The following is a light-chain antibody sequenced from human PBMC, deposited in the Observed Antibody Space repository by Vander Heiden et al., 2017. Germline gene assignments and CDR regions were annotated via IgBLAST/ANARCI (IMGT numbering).Light chain of an antibody. CDR2: KAS. CDR3: QQYSTYPWT. V-gene: IGKV1-5*03. J-gene: IGKJ1*01. Sequence: DIQRAQSPSTLSAYLGDRVTSNCRASQTITSWLAWYQQKPGKAPKLLIFKASTLESGVPSRFSGTGYGTEFTLAISSLQPDDFAIYYCQQYSTYPWTFGQGTKVEI. CDR1: QTITSW.